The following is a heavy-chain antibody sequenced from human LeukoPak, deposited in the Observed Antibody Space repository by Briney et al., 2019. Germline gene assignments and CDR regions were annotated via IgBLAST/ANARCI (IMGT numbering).Heavy chain of an antibody. D-gene: IGHD1-26*01. V-gene: IGHV7-4-1*02. CDR3: ARDWWELQFFYNWFDP. CDR2: INTNTGNS. Sequence: ASVKVSCKASGYTFTSYAMNWVRQAPGQGLEWMGWINTNTGNSTYAQGFTGRLVFSLDTSVSTAYLQISSLKAEDTAVYYCARDWWELQFFYNWFDPWGQGTLVTVSS. CDR1: GYTFTSYA. J-gene: IGHJ5*02.